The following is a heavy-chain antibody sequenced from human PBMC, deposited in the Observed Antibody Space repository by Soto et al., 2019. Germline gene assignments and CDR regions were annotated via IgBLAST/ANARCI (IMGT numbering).Heavy chain of an antibody. CDR2: INSDGSST. V-gene: IGHV3-74*01. CDR3: ARRWYSSSWYETPVGI. J-gene: IGHJ3*02. CDR1: GFTFSSYW. D-gene: IGHD6-13*01. Sequence: GGSLRLSCAASGFTFSSYWMHWVRQAPGKGLVWVSRINSDGSSTSYADSVKGRFTISRDNAKNTLYLQMNSLRAEDTAVYYCARRWYSSSWYETPVGIWGQGTMVTVSS.